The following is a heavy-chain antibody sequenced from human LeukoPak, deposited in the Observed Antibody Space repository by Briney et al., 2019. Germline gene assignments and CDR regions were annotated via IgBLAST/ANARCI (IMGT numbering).Heavy chain of an antibody. CDR3: ARDSPSGDGSYLIDY. V-gene: IGHV1-46*01. J-gene: IGHJ4*02. D-gene: IGHD1-26*01. CDR1: GYTFTSYY. Sequence: ASVKVSCTASGYTFTSYYMHWVRQAPGQGLEWMGIINPSGGSTSYAQKFQGRVTMTRDTSTSTVYMELSSLRSEDTAVYYCARDSPSGDGSYLIDYWGQGTLVTVSS. CDR2: INPSGGST.